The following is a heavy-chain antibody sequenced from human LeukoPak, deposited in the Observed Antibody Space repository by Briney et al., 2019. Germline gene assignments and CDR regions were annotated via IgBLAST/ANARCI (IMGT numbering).Heavy chain of an antibody. D-gene: IGHD3-22*01. Sequence: GGSLRLSCVASGFTFSSYWMSWVRQAPGKGLEWVANINQDGSEKYDVDSAKGRFTISRDNAKNSLYLQMNSLRAEDTAVYYCARAAMIVVAFDIWGQGTMVTVSS. J-gene: IGHJ3*02. CDR1: GFTFSSYW. V-gene: IGHV3-7*01. CDR2: INQDGSEK. CDR3: ARAAMIVVAFDI.